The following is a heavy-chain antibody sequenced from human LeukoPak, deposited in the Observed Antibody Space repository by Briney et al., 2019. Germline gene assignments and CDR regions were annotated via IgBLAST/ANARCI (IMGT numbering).Heavy chain of an antibody. CDR1: GDSVSSNSAA. CDR3: AREEYYYGSGSYYFSDWFDP. V-gene: IGHV6-1*01. CDR2: TYYRSKWYN. J-gene: IGHJ5*02. D-gene: IGHD3-10*01. Sequence: SQTLSLTCAISGDSVSSNSAAWNWIRQSPSRGLEWLGRTYYRSKWYNDYAVSVKSRITINPDTSKNQFSLQLNSVTPEDTAVYYCAREEYYYGSGSYYFSDWFDPWGQGTLVTVSS.